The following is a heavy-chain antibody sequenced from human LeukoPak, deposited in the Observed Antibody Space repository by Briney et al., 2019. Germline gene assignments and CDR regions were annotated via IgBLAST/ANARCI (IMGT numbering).Heavy chain of an antibody. D-gene: IGHD6-19*01. CDR2: MRYDGSNR. J-gene: IGHJ4*02. CDR1: GFTFSSYG. Sequence: GGSLRLSCAASGFTFSSYGMHWVRQAPGKGPEWVAFMRYDGSNRNYADSVKGRFTISRDNSKNTLYLQMNSLRADDTAVYYCALNRGSGWYFHYWGQGTLVTVSS. V-gene: IGHV3-30*02. CDR3: ALNRGSGWYFHY.